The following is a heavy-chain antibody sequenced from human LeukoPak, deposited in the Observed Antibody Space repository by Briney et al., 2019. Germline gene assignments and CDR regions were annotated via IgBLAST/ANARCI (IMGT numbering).Heavy chain of an antibody. J-gene: IGHJ4*02. V-gene: IGHV1-8*01. D-gene: IGHD3-9*01. Sequence: ASVKVSCKGSGYSLSSYDINWVRQATGQGLEWMGWMNSHSGNTGYAQKFQGRVTMTRNTYINTAYMELSGLISEDTAVYFCTTAGERPIRYFDYWGQGTLVTVSS. CDR1: GYSLSSYD. CDR2: MNSHSGNT. CDR3: TTAGERPIRYFDY.